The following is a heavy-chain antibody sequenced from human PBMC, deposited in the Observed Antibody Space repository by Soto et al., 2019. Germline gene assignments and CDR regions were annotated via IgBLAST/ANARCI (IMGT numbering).Heavy chain of an antibody. CDR1: GFSFSDHY. Sequence: EVQLVESGGDLVQPGGSLRLSCAASGFSFSDHYMDWVRQAPGKGLEWVGRIRNKANSYTTEYAASAKDRFTISRDDSKNSVYLQMNTLKTEDTDVYYCTRVRSRYWRLDASDMWGQGTMVTVSS. D-gene: IGHD2-8*02. J-gene: IGHJ3*02. CDR2: IRNKANSYTT. V-gene: IGHV3-72*01. CDR3: TRVRSRYWRLDASDM.